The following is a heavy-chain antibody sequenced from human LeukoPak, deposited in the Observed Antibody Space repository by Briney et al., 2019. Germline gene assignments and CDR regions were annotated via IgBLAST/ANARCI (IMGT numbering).Heavy chain of an antibody. D-gene: IGHD2-2*01. Sequence: GGSLRLSCAASGFTFSSYWMSWVRQAPGKGLEWVANIKQDGSEKYYVDSVKGRFTISRDNAKNSLYLQMNSLRAEDTAVYYRARDCSSTSCYFYYYYYMDVWGKGTTVTVSS. J-gene: IGHJ6*03. V-gene: IGHV3-7*01. CDR2: IKQDGSEK. CDR1: GFTFSSYW. CDR3: ARDCSSTSCYFYYYYYMDV.